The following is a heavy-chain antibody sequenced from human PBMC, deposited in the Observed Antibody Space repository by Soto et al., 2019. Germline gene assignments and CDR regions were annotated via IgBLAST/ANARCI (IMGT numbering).Heavy chain of an antibody. Sequence: KTSETLSLTCTVSGGSISSGDYYWSWIRQPPGKGLEWIGYIYYSGSTYYNPSLKSRVTISVDTSKNQFSLKLSSVTAADTAVYYCARTSPDQFGDYVDYWGQGTLVTVSS. CDR2: IYYSGST. D-gene: IGHD2-2*01. CDR1: GGSISSGDYY. J-gene: IGHJ4*02. V-gene: IGHV4-30-4*01. CDR3: ARTSPDQFGDYVDY.